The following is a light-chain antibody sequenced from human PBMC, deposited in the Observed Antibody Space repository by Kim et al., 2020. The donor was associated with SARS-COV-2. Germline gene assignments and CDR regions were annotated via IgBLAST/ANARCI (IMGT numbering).Light chain of an antibody. CDR2: AGS. J-gene: IGKJ4*01. V-gene: IGKV3-20*01. CDR3: QQYGSSPLT. Sequence: PGGRADPARRGSRRRSSSNLDWYQQKPGQAPRLLIYAGSRRATGIPDRYSGSGSGTDFTLAISRLETEDFAVYYCQQYGSSPLTFGGGTKVDIK. CDR1: RRRSSSN.